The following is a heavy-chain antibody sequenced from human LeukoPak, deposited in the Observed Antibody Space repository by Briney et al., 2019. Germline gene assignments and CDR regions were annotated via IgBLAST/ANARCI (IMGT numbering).Heavy chain of an antibody. CDR1: GFTFSSYW. J-gene: IGHJ3*02. CDR3: ATCSYGGNSLTFDI. Sequence: GGSLRLSCAASGFTFSSYWMTWVRQAPGKGLGWVANIKQDGSEKYYVDSVKGRFTISRDNAKNSLYLQMNSLRAEDTAVYYCATCSYGGNSLTFDIWGQGTMVTVSS. CDR2: IKQDGSEK. V-gene: IGHV3-7*01. D-gene: IGHD4-23*01.